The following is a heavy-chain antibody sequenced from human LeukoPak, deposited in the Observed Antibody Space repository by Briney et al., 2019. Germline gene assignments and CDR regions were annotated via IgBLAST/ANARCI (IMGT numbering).Heavy chain of an antibody. J-gene: IGHJ6*02. CDR2: INPSGGST. Sequence: ASVKVSCKASGYTFTSYYMHWVRQAPGQGLEWMGIINPSGGSTSYAQKLQGRVTMTRDTSTSTVYMELSSLRSEDTAVYYCARDQALTVAGTLRDYYGMDVWGQGTTVTVSS. D-gene: IGHD6-19*01. CDR1: GYTFTSYY. V-gene: IGHV1-46*01. CDR3: ARDQALTVAGTLRDYYGMDV.